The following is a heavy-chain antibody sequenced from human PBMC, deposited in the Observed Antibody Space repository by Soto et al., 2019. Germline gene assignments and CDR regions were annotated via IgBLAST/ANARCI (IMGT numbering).Heavy chain of an antibody. D-gene: IGHD6-19*01. V-gene: IGHV3-23*01. Sequence: GGSLRLSCAASGFTFSSYAMSWVRQAPGKWLEWVSSIIASGGSTYYADSVKGRFTISRDNSKNTLYLQMNSLRVEDTAVYYCAKVRLVVGGTSFFDYWGQGTLVTVSS. CDR3: AKVRLVVGGTSFFDY. CDR2: IIASGGST. CDR1: GFTFSSYA. J-gene: IGHJ4*02.